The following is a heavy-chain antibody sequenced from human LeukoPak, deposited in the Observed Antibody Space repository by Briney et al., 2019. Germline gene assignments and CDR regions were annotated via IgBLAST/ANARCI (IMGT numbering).Heavy chain of an antibody. V-gene: IGHV3-23*01. J-gene: IGHJ4*02. CDR1: GFTFSSYA. D-gene: IGHD3-3*01. Sequence: AGGSLRLSCATTGFTFSSYAMSWVRQASRKGMEWVSAISGSGGSTYYADSVKGRFTISRDNSKNTLYLQMNSLRAEDTAVYYCARNHDFWSGHQLDYWGQGTLVTVSS. CDR2: ISGSGGST. CDR3: ARNHDFWSGHQLDY.